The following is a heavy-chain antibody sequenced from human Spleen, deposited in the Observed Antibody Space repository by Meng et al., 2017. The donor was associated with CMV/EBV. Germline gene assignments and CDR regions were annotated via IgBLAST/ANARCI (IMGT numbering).Heavy chain of an antibody. CDR1: GGSISSYY. CDR3: ARGGNFYSRFDY. D-gene: IGHD1-26*01. Sequence: SETLSLTCTVSGGSISSYYWGGIRQPPGRGLEWIGSMFYNWNTYYNPSLKSRVTISVHTSKNPFSLDLNSVTAADTAVYYCARGGNFYSRFDYWGPGTLVTVSS. CDR2: MFYNWNT. V-gene: IGHV4-39*07. J-gene: IGHJ4*02.